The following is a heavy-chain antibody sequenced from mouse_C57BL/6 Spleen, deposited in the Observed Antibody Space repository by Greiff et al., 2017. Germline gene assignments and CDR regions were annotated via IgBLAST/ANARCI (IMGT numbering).Heavy chain of an antibody. J-gene: IGHJ4*01. D-gene: IGHD2-2*01. CDR1: GYTFTSYG. V-gene: IGHV1-81*01. Sequence: VKLVESGAELARPGASVKLSCKASGYTFTSYGISWVKQRTGQGLEWIGEIYPRSGNTYYNEKFKGKATLTAEKSSSTAYMELRSLTSEDSAVYFCARGGYDRGHYYAMDYWGQGTSVTVSS. CDR2: IYPRSGNT. CDR3: ARGGYDRGHYYAMDY.